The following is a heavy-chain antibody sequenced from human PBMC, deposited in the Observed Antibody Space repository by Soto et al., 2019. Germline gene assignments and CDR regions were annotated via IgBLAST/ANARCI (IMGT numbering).Heavy chain of an antibody. CDR2: ISYDGSNK. Sequence: GGSLRLSCAASGFTFSSYAMHWVRQAPGKGLEWVAVISYDGSNKYYADSVKGRFTISRDNSKNTLYLQMNSLRAEDTAVYYCARTAKPGYFDYWGQGTLVTVSS. CDR1: GFTFSSYA. V-gene: IGHV3-30-3*01. CDR3: ARTAKPGYFDY. J-gene: IGHJ4*02.